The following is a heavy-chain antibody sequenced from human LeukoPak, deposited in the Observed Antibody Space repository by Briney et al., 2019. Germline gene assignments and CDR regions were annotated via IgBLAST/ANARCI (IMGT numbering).Heavy chain of an antibody. J-gene: IGHJ4*02. V-gene: IGHV1-2*02. CDR1: GYTFTASN. CDR3: VRDLYTAAASPDS. CDR2: MSPDSGGT. D-gene: IGHD6-13*01. Sequence: ASVKVSCKASGYTFTASNMHWVRQAPGQGPEWVGWMSPDSGGTNYAQKFQGRVTMTRDTSITTAYMELTRLTSDDTAVYYCVRDLYTAAASPDSWGQGTLVTVSS.